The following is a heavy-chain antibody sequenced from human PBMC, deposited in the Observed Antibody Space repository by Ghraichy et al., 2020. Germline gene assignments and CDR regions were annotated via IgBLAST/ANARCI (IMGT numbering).Heavy chain of an antibody. J-gene: IGHJ4*02. D-gene: IGHD6-13*01. CDR3: AGVASEQQLRSMDY. V-gene: IGHV4-34*01. CDR2: INHSGST. CDR1: GGSFSGYY. Sequence: SETLSLTCAVYGGSFSGYYWSWIRQPPGKGLEWIGEINHSGSTNYNPSLKSRVTISVDTSKNQFSLKLSSVTAADTAVYYCAGVASEQQLRSMDYWGQGTLVTVSS.